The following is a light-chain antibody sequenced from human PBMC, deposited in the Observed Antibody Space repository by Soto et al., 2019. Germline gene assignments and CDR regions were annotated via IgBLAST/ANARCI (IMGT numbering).Light chain of an antibody. CDR2: GAS. V-gene: IGKV3-20*01. Sequence: EIVLTQSPGTLSLSPGERATLSCRASQSVSSSYLAWYQQKPGQAPRLLIYGASSRATGIPDRFSGSGSGTDFTLTISRLEPGDFAVYFCQQYGGFPITFGQGTRLEI. J-gene: IGKJ5*01. CDR1: QSVSSSY. CDR3: QQYGGFPIT.